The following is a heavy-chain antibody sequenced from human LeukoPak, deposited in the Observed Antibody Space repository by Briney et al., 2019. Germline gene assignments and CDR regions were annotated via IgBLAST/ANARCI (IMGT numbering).Heavy chain of an antibody. CDR1: GYTFTSYG. CDR2: ISAYNGNT. CDR3: ARDFRDCSSTSCHPWFDP. D-gene: IGHD2-2*01. Sequence: ASVKVSCKASGYTFTSYGFSWVRQAPGQGLEWMGWISAYNGNTMYAQELQGRVTMTTDTSTSTAYMELRSLRSDDTALYYCARDFRDCSSTSCHPWFDPWGQGTLVTVSS. V-gene: IGHV1-18*01. J-gene: IGHJ5*02.